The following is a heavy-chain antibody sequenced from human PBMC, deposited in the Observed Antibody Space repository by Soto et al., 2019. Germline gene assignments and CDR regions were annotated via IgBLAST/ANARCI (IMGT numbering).Heavy chain of an antibody. CDR2: VNSGNGDT. CDR3: ARDLPGYCTSTSCFYGMDA. CDR1: GYTFTSYA. V-gene: IGHV1-3*01. D-gene: IGHD2-2*01. J-gene: IGHJ6*02. Sequence: ASVKVSCKASGYTFTSYAIHWVRQAPGQRLECMGWVNSGNGDTKYSQKFQGRVTITRDTSASTAYMELSSLRSEDTAVYYCARDLPGYCTSTSCFYGMDAWGQGTTVTVSS.